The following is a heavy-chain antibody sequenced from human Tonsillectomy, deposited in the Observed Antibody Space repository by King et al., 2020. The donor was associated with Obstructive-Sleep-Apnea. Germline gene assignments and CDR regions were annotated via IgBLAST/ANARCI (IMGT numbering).Heavy chain of an antibody. J-gene: IGHJ4*02. Sequence: QVQLQESGPGLVKPSETLSLICTVSGGSISSYYWSWIRQPPGKGLEWVGYIYHSGSTNYHPSLKSRLNISVAKTKNHFSLNLNPVTAADTAVYYCARERSYDSSGYYRGSHYFDYWGQGILVTVSS. V-gene: IGHV4-59*01. CDR2: IYHSGST. CDR3: ARERSYDSSGYYRGSHYFDY. D-gene: IGHD3-22*01. CDR1: GGSISSYY.